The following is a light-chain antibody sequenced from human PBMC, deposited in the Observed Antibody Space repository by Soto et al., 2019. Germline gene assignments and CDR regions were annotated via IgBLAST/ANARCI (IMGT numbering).Light chain of an antibody. Sequence: EIVMTQSPATLSVSPGERATLSCRASQSVSSNLAWYQQKPGPAPRLLIYGASTRATGIPARFSGSGSGTEFTLTISSLQSEDIAVYYCQQYNNWPRGTFGQGTKVEIK. CDR3: QQYNNWPRGT. CDR1: QSVSSN. J-gene: IGKJ1*01. CDR2: GAS. V-gene: IGKV3-15*01.